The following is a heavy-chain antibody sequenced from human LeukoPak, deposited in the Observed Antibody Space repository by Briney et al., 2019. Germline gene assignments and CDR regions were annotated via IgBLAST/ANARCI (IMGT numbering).Heavy chain of an antibody. CDR3: AKDIERGFDYTNSLDY. CDR1: GFTVNSYG. CDR2: IWSDGTEK. J-gene: IGHJ4*02. Sequence: GGSLRLSCAASGFTVNSYGMHWVRQAPGKGLGWVAVIWSDGTEKYYADSVKGRFAISRDDSNKMVYLQMNSLRVEDTAVYYCAKDIERGFDYTNSLDYWGQGTLVTVSS. V-gene: IGHV3-33*06. D-gene: IGHD4-11*01.